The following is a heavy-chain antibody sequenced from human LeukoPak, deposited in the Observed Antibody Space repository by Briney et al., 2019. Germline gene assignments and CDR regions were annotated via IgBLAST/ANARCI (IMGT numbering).Heavy chain of an antibody. CDR1: GGSLISYN. CDR2: IYYSGST. Sequence: SETLSLTCTDPGGSLISYNWCWIWQPPGKGLEWIGYIYYSGSTNYNPSLTSRVTISVDTSKNHFSLKLSSVTAADTAVYYCARHYGSGLMDVWGQGTTVTVSS. V-gene: IGHV4-59*01. D-gene: IGHD3-10*01. J-gene: IGHJ6*02. CDR3: ARHYGSGLMDV.